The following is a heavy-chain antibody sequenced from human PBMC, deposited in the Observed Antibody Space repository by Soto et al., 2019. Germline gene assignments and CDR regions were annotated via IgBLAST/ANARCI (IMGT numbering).Heavy chain of an antibody. Sequence: GGSLRLSCATSGFTFSSYGMHWVRQAPGKGLEWVAVISYDGSNKYYADSVKGRFTISRDNSKNTLYLQMNSLRAEDTAVYYCAKAPRTVDPAPFDYWGQWTLVTVSS. CDR1: GFTFSSYG. D-gene: IGHD5-18*01. CDR2: ISYDGSNK. V-gene: IGHV3-30*18. CDR3: AKAPRTVDPAPFDY. J-gene: IGHJ4*02.